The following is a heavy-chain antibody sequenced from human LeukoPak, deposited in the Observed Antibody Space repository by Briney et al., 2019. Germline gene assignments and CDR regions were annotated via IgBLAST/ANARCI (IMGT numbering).Heavy chain of an antibody. D-gene: IGHD3-9*01. CDR2: ISSSSSYI. CDR3: ARNPPYDILTGDPRHFDY. Sequence: GGYLRLSCAASGFTFSSYSMNWVRQAPGKGLEWVSSISSSSSYIYYADSVKGRFTISRDNAKNSLYLQMNSLRAEDTAVYYCARNPPYDILTGDPRHFDYWGQGTLVTVSS. V-gene: IGHV3-21*01. CDR1: GFTFSSYS. J-gene: IGHJ4*02.